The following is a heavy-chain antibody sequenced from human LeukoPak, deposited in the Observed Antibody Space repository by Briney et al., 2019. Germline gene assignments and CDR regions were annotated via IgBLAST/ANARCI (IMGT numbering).Heavy chain of an antibody. CDR3: AKDHLVVGASSFDY. J-gene: IGHJ4*02. D-gene: IGHD1-26*01. Sequence: GGSLRLSCAASGFTFSNYAMSWVRQAPGKGLEWVSSISSSGGGTYYADSVRGRFSISRDNSKNTLYLQMNSLRAEDTALYYCAKDHLVVGASSFDYWGQGTLVTVSS. CDR1: GFTFSNYA. CDR2: ISSSGGGT. V-gene: IGHV3-23*01.